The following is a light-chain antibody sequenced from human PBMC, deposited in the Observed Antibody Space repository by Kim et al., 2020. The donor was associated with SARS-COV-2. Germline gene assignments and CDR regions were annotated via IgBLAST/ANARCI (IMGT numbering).Light chain of an antibody. V-gene: IGLV1-40*01. CDR1: SSNIGAGYD. J-gene: IGLJ3*02. CDR2: GNS. CDR3: QSYDGSLSGWV. Sequence: QRVTISCTGSSSNIGAGYDVHWYQQLPGTAPNLLIYGNSNRPSGVPDRFSGSKSGTSASLAITGLQAEDEADYYCQSYDGSLSGWVFGGGTKLTVL.